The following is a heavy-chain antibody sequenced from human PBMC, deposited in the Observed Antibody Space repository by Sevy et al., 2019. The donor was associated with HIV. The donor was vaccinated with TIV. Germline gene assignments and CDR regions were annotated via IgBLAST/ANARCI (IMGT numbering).Heavy chain of an antibody. CDR2: ISYSGTNK. Sequence: GGSLRLSCAASGFTFTLYAIHWVHQAPGKGLEWVALISYSGTNKYYADSVKGRFTISRDDSKNTAYLQMNNLRTDDTAVYYYARVAVEYCTDDCYHRFDYWGQGTQVTVSS. D-gene: IGHD2-21*02. CDR3: ARVAVEYCTDDCYHRFDY. V-gene: IGHV3-30-3*01. CDR1: GFTFTLYA. J-gene: IGHJ4*02.